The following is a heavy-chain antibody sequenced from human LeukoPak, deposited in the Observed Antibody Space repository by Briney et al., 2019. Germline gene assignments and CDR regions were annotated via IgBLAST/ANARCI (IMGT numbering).Heavy chain of an antibody. D-gene: IGHD1-20*01. CDR2: ISAYNGNT. CDR1: GYTFTSYG. V-gene: IGHV1-18*01. CDR3: ARMGSITGTSSPYYYYYMDV. Sequence: ASVKVSCKASGYTFTSYGISWVRQAPGQGLEWKGWISAYNGNTNYAQKLQGRVTMTTDTSTSTAYMELRSLRSDDTAVYYCARMGSITGTSSPYYYYYMDVWGKGTTVTVSS. J-gene: IGHJ6*03.